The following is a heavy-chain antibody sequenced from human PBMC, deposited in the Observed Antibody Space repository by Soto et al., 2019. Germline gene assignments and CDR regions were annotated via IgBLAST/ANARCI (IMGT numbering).Heavy chain of an antibody. CDR1: GGSFSGYY. J-gene: IGHJ4*02. CDR3: ARGKVTIGY. D-gene: IGHD4-17*01. Sequence: PSETLSLTCAVYGGSFSGYYSSWIRQPPGKVLEWIGEINHSGSTNYNLSLESRAIISVDTAKNQFSLKLSSVTAAHTAVYYCARGKVTIGYWGQGTLVTVSS. CDR2: INHSGST. V-gene: IGHV4-34*01.